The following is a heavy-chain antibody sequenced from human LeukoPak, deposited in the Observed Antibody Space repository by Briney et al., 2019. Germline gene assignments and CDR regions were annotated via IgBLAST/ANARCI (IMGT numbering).Heavy chain of an antibody. Sequence: GGSLRLSCSVSGFTFSAHAMHWVRQPPGKGLEFLSSINSNGDSTYHADSVKGRFTISRDNSRSTLYLQMKSLRPEDTAVYYCVKSGYSTSSDIDYWGQGTLLSVSS. CDR3: VKSGYSTSSDIDY. D-gene: IGHD6-6*01. J-gene: IGHJ4*02. CDR2: INSNGDST. CDR1: GFTFSAHA. V-gene: IGHV3-64D*09.